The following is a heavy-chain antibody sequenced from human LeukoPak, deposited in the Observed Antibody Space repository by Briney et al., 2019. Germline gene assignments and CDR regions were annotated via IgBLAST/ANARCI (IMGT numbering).Heavy chain of an antibody. CDR1: GFTFSSYV. J-gene: IGHJ3*02. CDR2: ISYDGSNE. D-gene: IGHD3-10*01. Sequence: PGRSLRLSCAASGFTFSSYVMHWVRQAPGKGLEWVAIISYDGSNEYYADSVKGRFTISRDVSKNTLYLQMNSLGVEDTAVYYCAKSRLFGSGRSDAFDIWGQGTMVTVSS. CDR3: AKSRLFGSGRSDAFDI. V-gene: IGHV3-30*04.